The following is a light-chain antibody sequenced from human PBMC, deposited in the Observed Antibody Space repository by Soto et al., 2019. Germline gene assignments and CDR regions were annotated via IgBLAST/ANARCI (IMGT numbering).Light chain of an antibody. CDR3: LLYFGDDQV. V-gene: IGLV7-43*01. J-gene: IGLJ2*01. CDR2: STS. Sequence: HTVVTQEPSLTVSPGGTVTLTCASSTGIVTTNNYPNWLQQKPGQAPRALIYSTSRKHSWTPVRFSGSLFGGKAALTLSGVQPEDEADYYCLLYFGDDQVFGGGTKLTVL. CDR1: TGIVTTNNY.